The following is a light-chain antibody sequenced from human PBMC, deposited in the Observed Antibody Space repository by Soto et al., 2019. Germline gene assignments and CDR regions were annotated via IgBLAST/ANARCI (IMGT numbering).Light chain of an antibody. Sequence: QSVLTQPASVSGSPGHWITISCSGTSSDIGAYDHVAWFQQFPGKTPKLMIYSVCNRPSGDSHRFSGSKSGITASLTISGLQPEGEADYYCISYTVSRSYVFGTGTKVTV. CDR2: SVC. V-gene: IGLV2-14*01. CDR1: SSDIGAYDH. J-gene: IGLJ1*01. CDR3: ISYTVSRSYV.